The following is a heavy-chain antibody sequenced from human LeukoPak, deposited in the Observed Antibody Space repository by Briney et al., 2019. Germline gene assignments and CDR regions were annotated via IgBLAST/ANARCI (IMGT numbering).Heavy chain of an antibody. Sequence: SVKVSCKASGGTFSSYAISWVRQAPGQGLEWMGGIIPIFGTANYAQKFQGRVTMTRDTSTSTVYMELSSLRSEDTAVYYCARFGSRPYWGQGTLVTVSS. CDR1: GGTFSSYA. CDR3: ARFGSRPY. J-gene: IGHJ4*02. D-gene: IGHD1-14*01. CDR2: IIPIFGTA. V-gene: IGHV1-69*05.